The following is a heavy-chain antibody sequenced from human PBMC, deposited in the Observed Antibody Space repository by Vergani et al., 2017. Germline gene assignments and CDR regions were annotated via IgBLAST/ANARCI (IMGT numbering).Heavy chain of an antibody. CDR2: INPNNGGS. Sequence: QVQVVQSGAEVKKPGASVQVSCKASEYSFSAFYIHWVRQAPGQGLEWMGWINPNNGGSNYAQKFQDRVTMTRDTSITTACMELSRLRSDDTAVYYCARMGHCITTSCDDLPSWGQGTLVT. J-gene: IGHJ4*02. V-gene: IGHV1-2*02. CDR1: EYSFSAFY. CDR3: ARMGHCITTSCDDLPS. D-gene: IGHD2-2*01.